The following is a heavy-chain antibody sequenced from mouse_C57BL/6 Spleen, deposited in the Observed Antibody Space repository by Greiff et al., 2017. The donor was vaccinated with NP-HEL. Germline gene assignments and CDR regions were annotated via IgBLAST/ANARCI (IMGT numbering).Heavy chain of an antibody. Sequence: QVQLQQPGAELVKPGASVKLSCKASGYTFTSYWMHWVKQRPGQGLEWIGMIHPNSGSTNYNEKFKSKATLTVDKSSSTAYMQLSSLTSEDSAVYYCAREDSSGSFDYWGQGTTLTVSS. CDR2: IHPNSGST. V-gene: IGHV1-64*01. CDR1: GYTFTSYW. D-gene: IGHD3-2*02. J-gene: IGHJ2*01. CDR3: AREDSSGSFDY.